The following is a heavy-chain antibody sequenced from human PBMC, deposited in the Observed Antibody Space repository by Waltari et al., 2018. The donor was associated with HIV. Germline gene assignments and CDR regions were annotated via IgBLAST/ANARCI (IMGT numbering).Heavy chain of an antibody. J-gene: IGHJ4*02. CDR2: IYFGGTT. CDR3: ARVRLTIMGATLFDC. CDR1: GGSISGSNYY. D-gene: IGHD1-26*01. V-gene: IGHV4-39*02. Sequence: QLQLQESGPGLVKPSETLSLTCSVSGGSISGSNYYWGWIRQPPGKGLEWIGSIYFGGTTYYNPPLKSRVTISVDTSKNQFSLKLSSVTAADTAVYYCARVRLTIMGATLFDCWGQGTLVTVSS.